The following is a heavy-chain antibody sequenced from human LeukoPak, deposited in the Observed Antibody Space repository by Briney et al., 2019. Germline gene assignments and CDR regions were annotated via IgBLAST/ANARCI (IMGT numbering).Heavy chain of an antibody. CDR1: GYAFTSYG. J-gene: IGHJ5*02. Sequence: ASVKVSCKASGYAFTSYGISWVRQAPGQGLEWMGWISAYNGNTNYAQKLQGRVTVTRDMSTSTVYMELSNLRSEDTAVYYCASGSYYGSGSYTWFDPWGQGTLVTVSS. CDR2: ISAYNGNT. CDR3: ASGSYYGSGSYTWFDP. V-gene: IGHV1-18*01. D-gene: IGHD3-10*01.